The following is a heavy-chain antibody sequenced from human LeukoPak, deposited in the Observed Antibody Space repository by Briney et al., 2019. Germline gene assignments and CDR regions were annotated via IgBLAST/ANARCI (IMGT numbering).Heavy chain of an antibody. CDR3: AKDLYDIVVVPAAISY. Sequence: PGGSLRLSCAASGFTFSSYGMHWVRQAPGKGLEWVAVISYDGSNKYYADSVKGRFTISRDNSKNTLYLQMNSLRAEDTAVYYCAKDLYDIVVVPAAISYWGQGTLVTVSP. CDR1: GFTFSSYG. V-gene: IGHV3-30*18. D-gene: IGHD2-2*01. CDR2: ISYDGSNK. J-gene: IGHJ4*02.